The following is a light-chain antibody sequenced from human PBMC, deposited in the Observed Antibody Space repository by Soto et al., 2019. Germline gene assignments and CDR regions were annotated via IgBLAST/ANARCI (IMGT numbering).Light chain of an antibody. Sequence: QSLLTQPRSVSGSPGQSVTISCAGTSSDVGGYKSVSWYQQHPGKAPKLIIYDVTKRPSGVPDRFSGSKSGNTASLTISGLQANDEADYSCSSYAGSYSPYVFGTGTKV. V-gene: IGLV2-11*01. J-gene: IGLJ1*01. CDR3: SSYAGSYSPYV. CDR1: SSDVGGYKS. CDR2: DVT.